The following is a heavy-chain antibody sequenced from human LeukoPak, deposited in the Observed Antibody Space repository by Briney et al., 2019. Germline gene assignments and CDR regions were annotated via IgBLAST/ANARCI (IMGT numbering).Heavy chain of an antibody. CDR1: GGSFSGYY. CDR3: ARVRVSAAAGTDYFDY. J-gene: IGHJ4*02. D-gene: IGHD6-13*01. CDR2: INHSGST. V-gene: IGHV4-34*01. Sequence: SETLSLTCAVYGGSFSGYYWSWIRQPPGKGLEWIGEINHSGSTNYNPSLKSRVTISVDTSKNQFSLKLSSVTAADTAVYYCARVRVSAAAGTDYFDYWGQGTLVTVSS.